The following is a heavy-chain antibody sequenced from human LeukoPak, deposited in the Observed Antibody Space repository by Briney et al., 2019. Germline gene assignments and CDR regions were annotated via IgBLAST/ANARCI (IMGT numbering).Heavy chain of an antibody. J-gene: IGHJ4*02. D-gene: IGHD1-26*01. CDR1: GFTFSNYV. Sequence: GGSLRLSCTGSGFTFSNYVMSWVRQAPGKRLEWVSGISDSGDDTDYADSVKGRFTISRDNSKNTLYLQMNSLRAEDTAVYYCARDMKQWELFLLFDYWGQGTLVTVSS. CDR3: ARDMKQWELFLLFDY. CDR2: ISDSGDDT. V-gene: IGHV3-23*01.